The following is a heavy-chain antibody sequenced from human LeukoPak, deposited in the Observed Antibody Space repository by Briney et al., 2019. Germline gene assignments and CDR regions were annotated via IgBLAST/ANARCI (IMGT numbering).Heavy chain of an antibody. Sequence: PSETLSLTCAVYGGSFSGYYWSWIRQPPGKGLEWIGEINHSGSTNYNPSLKSRVTISVDTSKKQFSLKLSSVTAADTAVYYCARVRPCSSTSCSHYYYYYYMDVWGKGTTVTVSS. CDR3: ARVRPCSSTSCSHYYYYYYMDV. V-gene: IGHV4-34*01. J-gene: IGHJ6*03. D-gene: IGHD2-2*01. CDR1: GGSFSGYY. CDR2: INHSGST.